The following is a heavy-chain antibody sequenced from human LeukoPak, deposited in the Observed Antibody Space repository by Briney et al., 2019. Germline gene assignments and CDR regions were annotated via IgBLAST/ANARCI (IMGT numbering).Heavy chain of an antibody. CDR1: GYTFTGYY. V-gene: IGHV1-2*04. D-gene: IGHD5-18*01. CDR3: ARGVDTAILED. J-gene: IGHJ4*02. Sequence: ASVKVSCKASGYTFTGYYIHWVRQAPGQGLEWMGWINPNSGGTNYAQKFQGWVTMTRDTPISTAYMEVSRLRSDDTTVYYCARGVDTAILEDWGQGTLVTVSS. CDR2: INPNSGGT.